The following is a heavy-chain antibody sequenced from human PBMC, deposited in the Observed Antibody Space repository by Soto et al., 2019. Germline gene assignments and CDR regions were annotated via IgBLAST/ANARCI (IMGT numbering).Heavy chain of an antibody. D-gene: IGHD6-19*01. CDR3: ARHRRGRGWLTFDY. CDR2: IYYSGTT. J-gene: IGHJ4*02. Sequence: SETLSLTCTVSGGSISSNYWSWIRQPPGKGLEWIGYIYYSGTTNYNPSLKSRVTISVDTSKNQFSLKLTSVTAADTAMYYCARHRRGRGWLTFDYWGQGTLVTVSS. V-gene: IGHV4-59*08. CDR1: GGSISSNY.